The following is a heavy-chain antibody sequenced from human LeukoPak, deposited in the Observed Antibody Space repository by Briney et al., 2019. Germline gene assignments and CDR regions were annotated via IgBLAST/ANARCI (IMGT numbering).Heavy chain of an antibody. CDR1: GFTFSSYA. J-gene: IGHJ4*02. V-gene: IGHV3-30*04. CDR3: ASDIGYDFRPPGDY. Sequence: GGSLRLSCAASGFTFSSYAMHWVRQAPGKGLEWVAVISYDGSNKYCADSVKGRFTISRDNSKNTMYLQMNSLRAEDTAVYYCASDIGYDFRPPGDYWGQGTLVTVSS. CDR2: ISYDGSNK. D-gene: IGHD5-12*01.